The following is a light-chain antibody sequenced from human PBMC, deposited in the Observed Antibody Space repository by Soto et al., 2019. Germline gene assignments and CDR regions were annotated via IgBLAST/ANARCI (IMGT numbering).Light chain of an antibody. V-gene: IGKV1-39*01. CDR3: QHYNSFSRT. Sequence: DIQMTQSPSSLSASVGDRVTITCRASQSISSYLNWYQQKPGKAPKLLIYAASSLQSGVPSRFSGSGSGTDFTLTISSLQPEDFATYYCQHYNSFSRTFGQGTKVDIK. J-gene: IGKJ1*01. CDR1: QSISSY. CDR2: AAS.